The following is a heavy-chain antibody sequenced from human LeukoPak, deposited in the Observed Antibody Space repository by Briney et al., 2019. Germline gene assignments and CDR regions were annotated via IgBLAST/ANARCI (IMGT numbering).Heavy chain of an antibody. J-gene: IGHJ1*01. CDR1: GGSISSSSYY. CDR2: IYYSGST. D-gene: IGHD3-22*01. V-gene: IGHV4-39*01. CDR3: ARSIVVVNIDYFQH. Sequence: PSETLSLTCTVSGGSISSSSYYWGWIRQPPGKGLEWIGSIYYSGSTYYNPSLKSRVTISVDTSKNQFSLKLSSVTAADTAVYYCARSIVVVNIDYFQHWGQGTLVTVSS.